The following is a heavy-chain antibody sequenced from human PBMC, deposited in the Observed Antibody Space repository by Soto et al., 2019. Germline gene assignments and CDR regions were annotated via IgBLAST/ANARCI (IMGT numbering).Heavy chain of an antibody. D-gene: IGHD5-12*01. Sequence: QLQLQESGPGLVKPSGTLSLTCTVSNGSMTSSLWWSWVRQSPGKGLEWIGEVAQSGYTRYNAYLKSRLTISQDRSRNQFSLRLTSVTAEDTAVYYFARSRYGGYDFDSWGQGTLVTVSS. CDR1: NGSMTSSLW. CDR2: VAQSGYT. CDR3: ARSRYGGYDFDS. V-gene: IGHV4-4*02. J-gene: IGHJ4*02.